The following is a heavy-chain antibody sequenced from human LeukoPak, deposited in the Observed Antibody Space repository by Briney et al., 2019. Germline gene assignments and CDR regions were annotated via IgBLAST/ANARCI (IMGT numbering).Heavy chain of an antibody. CDR3: ARLQYNWNFFDY. Sequence: GESLKISCKASGLNFANSWIGWVRQMPGKGLEWMGIIYPGDSDTRYSPSFQGQVTISADKSISTAYLQWSSLKASDTAMYYCARLQYNWNFFDYWGQGTLVTVSS. CDR2: IYPGDSDT. V-gene: IGHV5-51*01. CDR1: GLNFANSW. D-gene: IGHD1-7*01. J-gene: IGHJ4*02.